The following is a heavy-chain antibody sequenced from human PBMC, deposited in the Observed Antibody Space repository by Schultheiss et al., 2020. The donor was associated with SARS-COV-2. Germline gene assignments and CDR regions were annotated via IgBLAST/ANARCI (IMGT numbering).Heavy chain of an antibody. Sequence: ASVKVSCKASGYTFISYGISWVRQAPGQGLEWMGWINPNSGGTNYAQKFQGRVTMTGDTSISTAYMELRSLRSDDTAVYYCERSTPYYDFLTGYYSLNAFDIWGQGTLVTVSS. CDR1: GYTFISYG. CDR2: INPNSGGT. CDR3: ERSTPYYDFLTGYYSLNAFDI. V-gene: IGHV1-2*02. D-gene: IGHD3-9*01. J-gene: IGHJ3*02.